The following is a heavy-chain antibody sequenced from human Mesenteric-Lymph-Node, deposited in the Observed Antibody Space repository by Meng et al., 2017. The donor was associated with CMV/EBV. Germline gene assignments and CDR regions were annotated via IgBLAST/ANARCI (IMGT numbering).Heavy chain of an antibody. V-gene: IGHV4-59*01. CDR2: IYYSGDT. D-gene: IGHD2-15*01. J-gene: IGHJ4*02. CDR3: ARALLGGNSFDY. CDR1: GDSISGYY. Sequence: SETLSLTCTVSGDSISGYYCNWIRQPPGKGLEWIGYIYYSGDTNYNPSLERRITISLDTSKNQFSLKLRSVTAADTAVYYCARALLGGNSFDYWGQGTLVTVSS.